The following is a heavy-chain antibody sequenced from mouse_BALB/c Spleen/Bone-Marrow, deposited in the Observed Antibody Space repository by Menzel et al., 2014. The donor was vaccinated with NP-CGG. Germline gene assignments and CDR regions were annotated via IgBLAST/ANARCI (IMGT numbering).Heavy chain of an antibody. V-gene: IGHV3-1*02. J-gene: IGHJ4*01. CDR3: ARWRGATDYALDY. D-gene: IGHD3-1*01. CDR2: IRFTGST. Sequence: VHLQQPGPDLVKPSQSLSLTCTVTGYSITSGYSWHWIRQFPGNKLEWMGYIRFTGSTNYIPSLESRISFTRDTSKNRLFLQLNSVTTEDTATYYCARWRGATDYALDYWGQGTSVTVSS. CDR1: GYSITSGYS.